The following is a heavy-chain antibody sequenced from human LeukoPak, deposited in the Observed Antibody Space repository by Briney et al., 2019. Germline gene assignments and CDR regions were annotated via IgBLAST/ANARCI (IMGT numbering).Heavy chain of an antibody. CDR1: EFTFSTFW. J-gene: IGHJ3*02. CDR2: IKADGSVK. Sequence: GGSLRLSCAASEFTFSTFWMSWVRQAPGKGLEWVANIKADGSVKHYVDSMEGRFSISRDNARSSLYLQMNSQIAEDTAVYYCVRDSDYQRNSGGRYAHYDALDIWGHGTMVTVSS. V-gene: IGHV3-7*01. CDR3: VRDSDYQRNSGGRYAHYDALDI. D-gene: IGHD2-21*01.